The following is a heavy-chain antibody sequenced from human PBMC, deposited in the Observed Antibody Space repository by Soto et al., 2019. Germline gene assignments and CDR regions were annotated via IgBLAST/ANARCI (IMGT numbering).Heavy chain of an antibody. Sequence: GESLKISCKGSGYSFTSYWIGWVRQMPGKGLEWMGVIYPGDSDTRYSPSFQGQVTISADKSISPAYLQWSSLKASDTAMYYCARAPGYSSSYGRRDDYYYYGMDVWGQGTTVTVSS. CDR3: ARAPGYSSSYGRRDDYYYYGMDV. D-gene: IGHD6-13*01. J-gene: IGHJ6*02. V-gene: IGHV5-51*01. CDR1: GYSFTSYW. CDR2: IYPGDSDT.